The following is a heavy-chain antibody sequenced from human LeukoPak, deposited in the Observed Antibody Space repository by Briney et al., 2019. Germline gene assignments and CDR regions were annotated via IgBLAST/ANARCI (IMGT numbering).Heavy chain of an antibody. J-gene: IGHJ4*02. CDR1: GYSISNGYY. CDR3: ARVPPRNNRGGNFDY. V-gene: IGHV4-38-2*02. Sequence: PSETLSLTFTVSGYSISNGYYWGWIRPPPGKGLEWIGSIYHSGSTYYNPSLKSRVTISVDTSKNQFSLKLSPVTAADTAVYYCARVPPRNNRGGNFDYWGQGTLVTVSS. CDR2: IYHSGST. D-gene: IGHD1-14*01.